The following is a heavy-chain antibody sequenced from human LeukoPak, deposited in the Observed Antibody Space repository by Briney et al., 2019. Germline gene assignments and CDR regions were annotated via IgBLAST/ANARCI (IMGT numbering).Heavy chain of an antibody. Sequence: SETLSLTCTVSGGSIRSYYWSWIRQPPGKGLEWIGSIYYSGSTYYNPSLKSRVTISVDTSKNQFSLKLSSVTAADTAVYYCARVIAVAGTSGFLFDYWGQGTLVTVSS. J-gene: IGHJ4*02. V-gene: IGHV4-39*07. CDR3: ARVIAVAGTSGFLFDY. CDR1: GGSIRSYY. CDR2: IYYSGST. D-gene: IGHD6-19*01.